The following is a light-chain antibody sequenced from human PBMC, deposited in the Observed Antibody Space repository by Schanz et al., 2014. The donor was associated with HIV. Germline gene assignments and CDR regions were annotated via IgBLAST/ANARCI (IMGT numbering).Light chain of an antibody. Sequence: QSVLTQPPSVSGAPGQRVTISCTGSSSNIGAGCDVHWYQQLPGTAPKLLIYGNSNRPSGVPDRFSGSKSGTSASLAITGLQAEDEGDYYCQSYDSSLMGCGVFGGGTKLTVL. CDR3: QSYDSSLMGCGV. CDR1: SSNIGAGCD. CDR2: GNS. J-gene: IGLJ3*02. V-gene: IGLV1-40*01.